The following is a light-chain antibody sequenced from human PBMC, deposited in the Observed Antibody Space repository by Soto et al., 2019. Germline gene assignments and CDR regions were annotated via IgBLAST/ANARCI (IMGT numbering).Light chain of an antibody. Sequence: VLTQSPATLSVSPGERVTLSCRASQSINKNLAWYQQKRGQAPRLLIYGASTTATGFPARFSGSGSGTDFTLTIASLQSEDFAAYYCQQYHKWPITFGQGTRLASK. J-gene: IGKJ5*01. CDR3: QQYHKWPIT. CDR2: GAS. CDR1: QSINKN. V-gene: IGKV3-15*01.